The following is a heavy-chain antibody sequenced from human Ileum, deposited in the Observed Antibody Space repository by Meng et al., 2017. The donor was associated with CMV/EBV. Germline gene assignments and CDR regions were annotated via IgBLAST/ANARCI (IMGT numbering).Heavy chain of an antibody. J-gene: IGHJ4*02. D-gene: IGHD5-12*01. CDR3: ARIPRGGTYESYYFDL. CDR2: IYYSGHS. V-gene: IGHV4-39*07. CDR1: SDSISSFAYY. Sequence: QLQLQESGPGLVKPSETLALTCNVSSDSISSFAYYWAWLRQPPGKGLEWVGSIYYSGHSYYNPSLETRVTILIDTSKKHFSLKLHSVTAADTAMYYCARIPRGGTYESYYFDLWGQGTLVTVSS.